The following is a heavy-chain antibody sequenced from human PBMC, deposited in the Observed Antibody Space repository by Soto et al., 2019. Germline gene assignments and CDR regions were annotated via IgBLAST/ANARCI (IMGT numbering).Heavy chain of an antibody. Sequence: GGSLRLPCAASGFTLRTYTMNWVRQAPGKGLEWVSSISISSSDRYCADSVRGRFTISRDNAKNALYLQMNSLRADDTAVYFCVRGMNPLFGGQGTLVTVSS. CDR3: VRGMNPLF. V-gene: IGHV3-21*06. CDR2: ISISSSDR. CDR1: GFTLRTYT. J-gene: IGHJ4*01.